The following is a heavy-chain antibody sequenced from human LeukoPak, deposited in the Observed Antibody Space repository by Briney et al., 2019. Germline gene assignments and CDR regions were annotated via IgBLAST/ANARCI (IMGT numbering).Heavy chain of an antibody. CDR2: IWHDGSAE. Sequence: GGSLRLSCAASGFIFRNYGMYWVRQAPGKGLEWVAVIWHDGSAEFYADSVKGRFSISRDDSKNTVYLQMNSLRVEDTPLYYCARDSRGGWSGYFDLWGQGIVVTVSS. V-gene: IGHV3-33*07. D-gene: IGHD6-19*01. CDR1: GFIFRNYG. CDR3: ARDSRGGWSGYFDL. J-gene: IGHJ4*02.